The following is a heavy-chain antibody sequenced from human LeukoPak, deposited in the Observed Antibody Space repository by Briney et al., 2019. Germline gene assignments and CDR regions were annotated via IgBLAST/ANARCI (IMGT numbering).Heavy chain of an antibody. D-gene: IGHD2-21*02. CDR1: DGSISSYY. V-gene: IGHV4-59*08. Sequence: SETLSLTCTVSDGSISSYYWSWIRQPPGKGLEWVAYIYYSGSTNYNPSLKSRVTISVDTSKNQFSLKLTSVTAADTAVYYCARGLVVTEYNFDYWGQGTLVTVSS. J-gene: IGHJ4*02. CDR3: ARGLVVTEYNFDY. CDR2: IYYSGST.